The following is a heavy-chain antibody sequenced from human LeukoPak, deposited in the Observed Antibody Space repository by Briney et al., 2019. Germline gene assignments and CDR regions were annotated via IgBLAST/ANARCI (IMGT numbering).Heavy chain of an antibody. Sequence: GGSLRLSCAGSGFTFSTYWMSWVRQAPGKGLEWVANIKEDGSEKYYGDSVKGRFTISRDNAKNSLCLQMNSLRAEDTAVYYCARDSSGYQWGQGTLVTVSS. CDR3: ARDSSGYQ. V-gene: IGHV3-7*01. CDR2: IKEDGSEK. CDR1: GFTFSTYW. D-gene: IGHD3-22*01. J-gene: IGHJ4*02.